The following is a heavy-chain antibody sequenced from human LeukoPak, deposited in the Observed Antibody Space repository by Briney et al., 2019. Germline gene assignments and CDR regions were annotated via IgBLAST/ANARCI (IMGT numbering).Heavy chain of an antibody. D-gene: IGHD2-2*01. CDR3: AKDDCSSTSCYWGDYYYYLDV. CDR2: IRYDGSKK. Sequence: PGGSLRLSCAASGFTFSSYGMHWVRQAPGKGLEWVAFIRYDGSKKYYADSVKGRLTISRDNSKTTLYLQMNSLRAEDTAVYYCAKDDCSSTSCYWGDYYYYLDVWGKGTTVTVSS. J-gene: IGHJ6*03. V-gene: IGHV3-30*02. CDR1: GFTFSSYG.